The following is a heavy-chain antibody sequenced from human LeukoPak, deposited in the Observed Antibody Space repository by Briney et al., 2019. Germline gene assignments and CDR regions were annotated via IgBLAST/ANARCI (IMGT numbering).Heavy chain of an antibody. V-gene: IGHV3-30-3*01. CDR2: ISYDGSNE. J-gene: IGHJ4*02. D-gene: IGHD6-19*01. CDR3: AREAQDSSGSSYNFDY. CDR1: RFTFSSYA. Sequence: GRSLRLSCAASRFTFSSYAMHWVRQAPGKGLEWVAVISYDGSNEYYADSVKGRFTISRDNSKNTLYLQMNSLRAEDTAVYYCAREAQDSSGSSYNFDYWGQGTLVTVSS.